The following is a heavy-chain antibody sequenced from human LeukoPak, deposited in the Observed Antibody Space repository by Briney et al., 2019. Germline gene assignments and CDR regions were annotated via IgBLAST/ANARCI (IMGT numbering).Heavy chain of an antibody. CDR3: ARWWEAAAGTTDVDY. J-gene: IGHJ4*02. CDR1: GYTFTGYY. CDR2: INPNSGGT. V-gene: IGHV1-2*02. D-gene: IGHD6-13*01. Sequence: ASVKVSCKASGYTFTGYYMHWVRQAPGQGLEWMGWINPNSGGTNYAQKFQGRVTMTRDRSISTAYMELSRLRSDDTAVYYCARWWEAAAGTTDVDYWGQGTLVTVSS.